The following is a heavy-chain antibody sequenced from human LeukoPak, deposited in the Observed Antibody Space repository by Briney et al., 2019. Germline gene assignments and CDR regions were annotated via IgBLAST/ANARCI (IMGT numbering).Heavy chain of an antibody. J-gene: IGHJ3*02. CDR3: AREIQGGRAFDI. Sequence: SETLSLTCTVSGGSISTYYWNWIRQPPGKGLEWIGYIYYSGTTNYNPSLKSRVSMSVDTSKNQFSLKLSSVTAADTAVYYCAREIQGGRAFDIWGQGTMVTVSS. D-gene: IGHD5-18*01. CDR2: IYYSGTT. V-gene: IGHV4-59*01. CDR1: GGSISTYY.